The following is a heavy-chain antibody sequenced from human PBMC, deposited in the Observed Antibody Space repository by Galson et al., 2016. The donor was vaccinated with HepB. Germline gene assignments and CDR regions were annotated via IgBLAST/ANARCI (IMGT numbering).Heavy chain of an antibody. D-gene: IGHD2-8*01. J-gene: IGHJ6*02. Sequence: SLRLSCAASGFSFSNYGMHWVRQAPGKGLEWVALIWYDGTNKYYVDSVTGRFTISRDNSKNTLYLQMNSLRVDDTAVYYCARDCSNGVFAPNVGAMDVWGQGTTVTVSS. CDR1: GFSFSNYG. V-gene: IGHV3-33*01. CDR2: IWYDGTNK. CDR3: ARDCSNGVFAPNVGAMDV.